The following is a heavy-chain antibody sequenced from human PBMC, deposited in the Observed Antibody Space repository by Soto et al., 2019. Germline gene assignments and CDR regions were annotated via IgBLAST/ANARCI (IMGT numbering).Heavy chain of an antibody. V-gene: IGHV1-8*01. D-gene: IGHD6-6*01. Sequence: ASVKVSCKASGYTFSSHDINWVRQATGQGLEWTGWLNPHRGSTAYAHKFQGRVTMTWDASINTAYLELSSLRSEDTAMYYCARVSSIAARRSFDSWGQGTLVTVSS. CDR2: LNPHRGST. CDR3: ARVSSIAARRSFDS. J-gene: IGHJ4*02. CDR1: GYTFSSHD.